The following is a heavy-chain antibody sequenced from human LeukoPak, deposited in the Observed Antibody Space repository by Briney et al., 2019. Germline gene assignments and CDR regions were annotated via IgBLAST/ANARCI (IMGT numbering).Heavy chain of an antibody. Sequence: ASVKVSCKASGYTFTSYDINWVRQATGQGLEWMGWMNPNSGNTGYAQKFQGRVTMTRNTSISTAYMELSSLKSEDTAVYYCARDRTVVVTNDAFDIWGQGTMVTVSS. CDR1: GYTFTSYD. D-gene: IGHD3-22*01. J-gene: IGHJ3*02. CDR3: ARDRTVVVTNDAFDI. V-gene: IGHV1-8*01. CDR2: MNPNSGNT.